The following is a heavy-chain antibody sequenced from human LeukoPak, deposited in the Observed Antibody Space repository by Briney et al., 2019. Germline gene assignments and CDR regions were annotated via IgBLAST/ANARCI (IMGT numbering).Heavy chain of an antibody. CDR1: GGSISSYY. J-gene: IGHJ4*02. Sequence: SETLSLTCTVSGGSISSYYWSWIRQPAGKGLEWIGRIYTSGSTNYNPSLKSRVTMSVDTSKNQFSLKLSSVTAADTAVYYCASLLLGYCSSTSCRRPFDYWGQGTLVTVSS. D-gene: IGHD2-2*01. CDR3: ASLLLGYCSSTSCRRPFDY. V-gene: IGHV4-4*07. CDR2: IYTSGST.